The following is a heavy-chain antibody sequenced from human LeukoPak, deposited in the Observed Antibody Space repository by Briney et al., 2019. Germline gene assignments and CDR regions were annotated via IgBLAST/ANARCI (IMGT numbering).Heavy chain of an antibody. CDR2: IYYSGST. J-gene: IGHJ5*02. CDR1: GGSISSYY. V-gene: IGHV4-59*01. D-gene: IGHD1-1*01. CDR3: AKDAGTS. Sequence: SETLSLTCTVSGGSISSYYWSWIRQPPGKGLGWIGYIYYSGSTNYNPSLKSRVTISVDTSKNQFSLKLTSVTAADTAVYYCAKDAGTSWGQGTLVTVSS.